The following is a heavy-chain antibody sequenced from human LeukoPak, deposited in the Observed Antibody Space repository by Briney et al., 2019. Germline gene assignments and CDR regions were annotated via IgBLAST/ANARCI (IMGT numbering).Heavy chain of an antibody. CDR2: IHTSEST. CDR1: GGSISSGNYY. J-gene: IGHJ4*02. Sequence: PSETLSLTCTVSGGSISSGNYYWSWIRQPAGKGLEWIGRIHTSESTTYNPSLKSRVTISADTSQNQFSLKLSSVTAADTAVYYCASRKLGNDYWGQGTLVTVSS. V-gene: IGHV4-61*02. CDR3: ASRKLGNDY. D-gene: IGHD7-27*01.